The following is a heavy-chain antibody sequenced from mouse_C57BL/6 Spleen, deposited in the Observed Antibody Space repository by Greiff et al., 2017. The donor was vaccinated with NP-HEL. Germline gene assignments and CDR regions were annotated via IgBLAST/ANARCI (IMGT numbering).Heavy chain of an antibody. J-gene: IGHJ1*03. Sequence: QVQLQQPGAELVRPGSSVKLSCKASGYTFTSYWMHWVKQRPIQGLEWIGNIDPSDSETHYTQKFKDKATLTVDKPSSTDYMQLSSLTSEDSAVYYCEREGGNYYGSSYYWYFDVWGTGTTVTVSS. D-gene: IGHD1-1*01. CDR3: EREGGNYYGSSYYWYFDV. CDR1: GYTFTSYW. CDR2: IDPSDSET. V-gene: IGHV1-52*01.